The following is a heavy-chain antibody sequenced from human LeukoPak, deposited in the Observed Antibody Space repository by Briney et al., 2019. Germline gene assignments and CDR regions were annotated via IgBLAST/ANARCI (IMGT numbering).Heavy chain of an antibody. D-gene: IGHD2-2*01. Sequence: GRSLRLSCAASGFTLSSNYMSWVRQAPGKGLEWVSVIYSGGSTYYAASVTSRCSISSDNYKNTMYLQMISLRAEDTAAYYYAGGRGSTWGQGTLVTVSS. V-gene: IGHV3-53*01. CDR1: GFTLSSNY. J-gene: IGHJ4*02. CDR2: IYSGGST. CDR3: AGGRGST.